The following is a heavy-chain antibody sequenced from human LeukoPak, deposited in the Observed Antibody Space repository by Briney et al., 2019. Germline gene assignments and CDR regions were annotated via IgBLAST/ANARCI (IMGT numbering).Heavy chain of an antibody. J-gene: IGHJ6*02. CDR3: ARDNSYNWNYNYYYGMDV. CDR1: GGSISNYY. D-gene: IGHD1-20*01. V-gene: IGHV4-59*01. Sequence: SETLSLTCTVSGGSISNYYWSWIRQPPGKGPEWIGYIYYSGSTNYNPSLKSRVTISVDTSKSQFSLKLTSVTAADTAVYYCARDNSYNWNYNYYYGMDVWGQGTTVTVSS. CDR2: IYYSGST.